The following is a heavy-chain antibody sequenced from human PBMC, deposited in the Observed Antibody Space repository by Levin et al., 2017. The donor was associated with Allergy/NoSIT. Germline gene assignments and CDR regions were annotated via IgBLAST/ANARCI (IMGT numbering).Heavy chain of an antibody. CDR2: IYSGGST. J-gene: IGHJ6*03. D-gene: IGHD3/OR15-3a*01. V-gene: IGHV3-66*02. CDR3: ASCPVDCYYMDV. CDR1: GFTVSSNY. Sequence: GGSLRLSCAASGFTVSSNYMSWVRQAPGKGLEWVSVIYSGGSTYYADSVKGRFTISRDNSKNTLYLQMNSLRAEDTAVYYCASCPVDCYYMDVWGKGTTVTVSS.